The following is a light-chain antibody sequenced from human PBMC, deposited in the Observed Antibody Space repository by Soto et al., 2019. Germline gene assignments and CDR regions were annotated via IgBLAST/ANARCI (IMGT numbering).Light chain of an antibody. CDR3: QQYNSYSRT. V-gene: IGKV1-5*03. J-gene: IGKJ1*01. CDR2: KVS. Sequence: DIQMTQSPSTLSASVRDRVTITCRASESIGSWLAWYQQKLWKAPKVMIYKVSALKSGVPSRLTGSGSGTEFTLTISSLQPDDFATYHCQQYNSYSRTFGQGTKVELK. CDR1: ESIGSW.